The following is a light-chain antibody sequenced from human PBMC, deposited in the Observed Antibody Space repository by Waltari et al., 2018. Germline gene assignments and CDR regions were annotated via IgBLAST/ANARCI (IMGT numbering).Light chain of an antibody. J-gene: IGLJ2*01. CDR3: AAWDDSLSGVV. V-gene: IGLV1-47*01. CDR1: SSNMGSNY. Sequence: QSVLTQPPSASGTPGQRVTISCSGSSSNMGSNYVYWYQQLPGTAPKLLIYRKNQRPSGVPDRFSGSKSGTSASLAISGLRSEDEADYYCAAWDDSLSGVVFGGGTKLTVL. CDR2: RKN.